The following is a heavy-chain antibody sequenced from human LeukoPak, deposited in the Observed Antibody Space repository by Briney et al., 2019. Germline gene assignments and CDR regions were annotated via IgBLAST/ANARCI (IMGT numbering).Heavy chain of an antibody. Sequence: GGSLKISCKGSGYSFTSYWISWVRQMPGKGLEWMGRIDPSDSYTNYSPSFQGHVTISADKSISTAYLQWSSLKASDTAMYYCARHDYGDLLNYYGMDVWGKGTTVTVSS. J-gene: IGHJ6*04. V-gene: IGHV5-10-1*01. D-gene: IGHD4-17*01. CDR1: GYSFTSYW. CDR2: IDPSDSYT. CDR3: ARHDYGDLLNYYGMDV.